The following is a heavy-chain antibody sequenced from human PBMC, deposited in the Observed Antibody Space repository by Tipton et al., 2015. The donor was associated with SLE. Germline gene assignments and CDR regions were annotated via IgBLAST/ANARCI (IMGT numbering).Heavy chain of an antibody. CDR3: AFSRGFDY. J-gene: IGHJ4*02. Sequence: SGFTFSTFWMSWVRQAPGKGLEWVASIKQDGSERFYVDSVKGRFTISRDNAKNSLYLQMNSLRGEDTAVYYCAFSRGFDYWGQGTLVTVSS. V-gene: IGHV3-7*01. CDR1: GFTFSTFW. D-gene: IGHD2-2*01. CDR2: IKQDGSER.